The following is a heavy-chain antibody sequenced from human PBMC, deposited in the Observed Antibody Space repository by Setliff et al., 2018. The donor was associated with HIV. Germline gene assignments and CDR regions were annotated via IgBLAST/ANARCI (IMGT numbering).Heavy chain of an antibody. CDR3: ARGLSVYSYANIYYSHGMDV. CDR1: GGSISSYY. D-gene: IGHD3-16*01. Sequence: SETLSLTCTVSGGSISSYYCTWIRQPPGKGLEWIGYIYYSGSTNYNPSLKSRVTISVDTSKNQFFLTLTSVTPADTAVYYCARGLSVYSYANIYYSHGMDVWGQGTTVTVSS. CDR2: IYYSGST. V-gene: IGHV4-59*01. J-gene: IGHJ6*02.